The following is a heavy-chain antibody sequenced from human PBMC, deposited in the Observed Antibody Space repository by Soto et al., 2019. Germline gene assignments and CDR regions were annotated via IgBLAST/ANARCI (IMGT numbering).Heavy chain of an antibody. CDR1: EFTFSRPW. J-gene: IGHJ4*02. CDR3: ARDGDPYCSDDDCSGFRASHF. V-gene: IGHV3-7*01. D-gene: IGHD2-21*01. Sequence: PGGPLRLSCAVSEFTFSRPWMSCVRQAPGKGLEWVANIKQDGSEMNYVDSVKGRFTISRDNAKNSLYLQMNSLRVDDTAVYYCARDGDPYCSDDDCSGFRASHFWGQGSLVTVSS. CDR2: IKQDGSEM.